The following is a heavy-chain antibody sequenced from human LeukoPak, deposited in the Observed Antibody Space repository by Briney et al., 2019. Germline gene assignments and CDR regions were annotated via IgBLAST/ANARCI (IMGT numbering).Heavy chain of an antibody. Sequence: GGSLRLSCAASGFTVSSNYMSWVRQAPGKGLEWVSVIYSGGSTYYADSVKGRFTISRHNSKNTLYLQMNSLRAEDTAVYYCAKWHGFWSGYSAYWGQGTLVTVSS. V-gene: IGHV3-53*04. J-gene: IGHJ4*02. CDR2: IYSGGST. CDR3: AKWHGFWSGYSAY. D-gene: IGHD3-3*01. CDR1: GFTVSSNY.